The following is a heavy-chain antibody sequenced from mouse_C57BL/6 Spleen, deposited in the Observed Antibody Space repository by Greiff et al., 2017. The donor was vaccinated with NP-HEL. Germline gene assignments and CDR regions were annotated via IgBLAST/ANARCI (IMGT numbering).Heavy chain of an antibody. CDR1: GYTFTSYW. Sequence: QVQLKQPGAELVKPGASVKLSCKASGYTFTSYWMQWVKQRPGQGLEWIGEIDPSDSYTNYNQKFKGKATLTVDTSSSTAYMQLSSLTSEDSAVYYCASIYYYGSDAMDYWGQGTSVTVSS. D-gene: IGHD1-1*01. CDR2: IDPSDSYT. CDR3: ASIYYYGSDAMDY. J-gene: IGHJ4*01. V-gene: IGHV1-50*01.